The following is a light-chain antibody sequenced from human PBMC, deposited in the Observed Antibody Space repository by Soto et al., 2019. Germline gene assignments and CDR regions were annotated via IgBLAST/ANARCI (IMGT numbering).Light chain of an antibody. CDR3: MQALQTPWT. Sequence: DIVMTQSPLSLPVTPGEPASISCGSSQSLLHSNGYNYLDWYLQKPGQSPQLLIYLGSNRASGVPDRFSGSGSGTDVTLKISRVEAEDVGVYYCMQALQTPWTFGQGTKVEIK. J-gene: IGKJ1*01. V-gene: IGKV2-28*01. CDR2: LGS. CDR1: QSLLHSNGYNY.